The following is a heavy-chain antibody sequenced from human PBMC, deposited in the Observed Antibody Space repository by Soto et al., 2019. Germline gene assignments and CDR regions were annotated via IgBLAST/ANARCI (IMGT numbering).Heavy chain of an antibody. D-gene: IGHD1-26*01. J-gene: IGHJ6*02. CDR2: ISSYSRTI. V-gene: IGHV3-48*01. CDR1: GFSFSSYS. CDR3: ARDMKWEPQGDDYHYYYFMDV. Sequence: GGSLRLSCAASGFSFSSYSMNWVRQAPGKGLEWVSYISSYSRTIYYADSVKGRFTISRDNANNSLSLQMNSLRGEDTAVYYCARDMKWEPQGDDYHYYYFMDVWGQGTTVTVS.